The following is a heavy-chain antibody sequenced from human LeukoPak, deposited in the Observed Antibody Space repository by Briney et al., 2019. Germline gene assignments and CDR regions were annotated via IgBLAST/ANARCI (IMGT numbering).Heavy chain of an antibody. CDR1: GFIVSNNY. Sequence: GGSLRLSCVASGFIVSNNYMFWVRQAPGKGLEWVSAIYSDGRTYYADSVRGRFTISRDYSRSTLFLQMNSLRAEDTVVYYCSRAGYTYKSRALWGQGTLVTVSS. J-gene: IGHJ4*02. CDR2: IYSDGRT. D-gene: IGHD5-18*01. V-gene: IGHV3-66*01. CDR3: SRAGYTYKSRAL.